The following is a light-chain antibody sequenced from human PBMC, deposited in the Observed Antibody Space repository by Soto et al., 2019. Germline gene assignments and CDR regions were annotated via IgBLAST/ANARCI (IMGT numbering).Light chain of an antibody. Sequence: QSVLTQTPSASGTPGQRVTISCSGGPFNIGINDLYWYQQLPGTAPKLLIYRNSRRPSGVPDRFSGSKSGTSASLAITGLQTEDEADYYCQSYDYSLTGSNVFGTGTKLTVL. CDR1: PFNIGIND. CDR3: QSYDYSLTGSNV. V-gene: IGLV1-44*01. CDR2: RNS. J-gene: IGLJ1*01.